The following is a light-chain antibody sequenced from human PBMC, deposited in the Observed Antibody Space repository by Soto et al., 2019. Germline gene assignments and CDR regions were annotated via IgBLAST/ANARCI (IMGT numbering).Light chain of an antibody. V-gene: IGLV1-44*01. CDR1: SSNIGSNT. CDR3: AAWDDSLNGHVV. Sequence: QSALTQPPSASGTPGQRVTISCSGSSSNIGSNTVNWYQQLPGTAPKLLIYSNKQRPSGVPDRFSGSKSGTSASLAIRRNLFEDEADYYCAAWDDSLNGHVVFGGGTKVTVL. J-gene: IGLJ2*01. CDR2: SNK.